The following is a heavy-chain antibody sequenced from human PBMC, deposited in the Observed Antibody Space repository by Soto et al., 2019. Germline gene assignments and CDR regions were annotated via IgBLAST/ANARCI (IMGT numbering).Heavy chain of an antibody. CDR1: GFTFSNAW. V-gene: IGHV3-15*05. CDR2: IKSKTDGGTT. CDR3: TTDLYESSGYYGY. J-gene: IGHJ4*02. D-gene: IGHD3-22*01. Sequence: EVQLVESGGGLVKPGGSLRLSGAASGFTFSNAWMSWVRQAPGKGLEWVGRIKSKTDGGTTEYAAPVKGRFTISRDDSNTNLYLQMNSLTTEDTAVYYCTTDLYESSGYYGYWGQGTLVTVSS.